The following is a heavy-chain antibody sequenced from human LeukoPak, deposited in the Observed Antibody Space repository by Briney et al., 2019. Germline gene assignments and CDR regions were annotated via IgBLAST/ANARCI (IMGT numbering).Heavy chain of an antibody. D-gene: IGHD6-13*01. CDR3: ASQTAAAGNDAFDI. CDR1: GYSFTTYW. Sequence: ASVKVSCKGSGYSFTTYWIAWVRQMPEKGLEWMGIIYPADSDTTYSPSFQGQVTISADKSISTASLQWSSLKASDTAMYYCASQTAAAGNDAFDIWGQGTMVTVSS. CDR2: IYPADSDT. V-gene: IGHV5-51*01. J-gene: IGHJ3*02.